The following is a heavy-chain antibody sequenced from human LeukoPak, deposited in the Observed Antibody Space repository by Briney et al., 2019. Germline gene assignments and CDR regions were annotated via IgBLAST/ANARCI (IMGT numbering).Heavy chain of an antibody. CDR1: GGSIKNYY. Sequence: PSETLSLTCNVSGGSIKNYYWTWIRQPPGKGLEWIGFIHQSGNTLYNPSLKSRVTISVDTSENQFSLKLNSVTTADTAVYQCARGGWSIDHWGQGILVTVSA. CDR2: IHQSGNT. V-gene: IGHV4-59*01. D-gene: IGHD6-19*01. J-gene: IGHJ4*02. CDR3: ARGGWSIDH.